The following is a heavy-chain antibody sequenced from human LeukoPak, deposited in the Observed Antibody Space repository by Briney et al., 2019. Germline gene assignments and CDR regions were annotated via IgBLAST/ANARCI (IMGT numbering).Heavy chain of an antibody. Sequence: TSETLSLTCTVSGGSISRGDYYWTWIRQPPGKGLEWMGYIFYSGSMYYNPSLKSRLTISVDTSKNQFSLKLRSVTAADTAVYYCARQTTVISFDYWGQGALVTVSS. J-gene: IGHJ4*02. CDR1: GGSISRGDYY. V-gene: IGHV4-30-4*01. CDR3: ARQTTVISFDY. D-gene: IGHD4-17*01. CDR2: IFYSGSM.